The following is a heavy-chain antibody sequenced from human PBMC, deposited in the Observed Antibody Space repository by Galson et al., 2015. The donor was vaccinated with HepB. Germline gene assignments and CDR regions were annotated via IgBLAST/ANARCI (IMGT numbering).Heavy chain of an antibody. J-gene: IGHJ5*02. CDR1: TFIFSTYS. Sequence: SLRLSCAASTFIFSTYSMNWVRQAPGKGLECVPYISSSSSTIYYADSVKGRFTISRDNAKNSLYLQMNSLRVEDTAVYYCVFLRGNDLKPFDHWGQGTLVTVSS. CDR3: VFLRGNDLKPFDH. D-gene: IGHD4-23*01. V-gene: IGHV3-48*04. CDR2: ISSSSSTI.